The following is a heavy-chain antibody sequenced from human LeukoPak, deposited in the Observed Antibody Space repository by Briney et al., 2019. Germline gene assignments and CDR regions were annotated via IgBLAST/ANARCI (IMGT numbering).Heavy chain of an antibody. CDR1: GYTFTSYG. D-gene: IGHD3-9*01. V-gene: IGHV1-18*01. CDR3: ASDRGRYFDWLLSD. Sequence: ASVKVSCTASGYTFTSYGISWVRQAPGQGLEWMGWISAYNGNTNYAQKLQGRVTMTTDTSTSTAYMELRSLRSGDPAVYYCASDRGRYFDWLLSDWGQGTLVTVSS. CDR2: ISAYNGNT. J-gene: IGHJ4*02.